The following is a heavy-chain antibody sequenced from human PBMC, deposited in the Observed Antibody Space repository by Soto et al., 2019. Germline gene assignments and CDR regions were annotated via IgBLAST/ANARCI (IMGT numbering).Heavy chain of an antibody. CDR2: IIPLLGIA. V-gene: IGHV1-69*02. Sequence: QVQLVQSGAEVKKPGSSVKVSCKASGGTFSSYTISWVRQAPGQGLELMGRIIPLLGIANYAQKFQGGVTIPADKSTSTAYMELTSLRSEDTAVYYCAVSGYDPHWYFDLCGRGTPLTVSS. J-gene: IGHJ2*01. CDR3: AVSGYDPHWYFDL. CDR1: GGTFSSYT. D-gene: IGHD5-12*01.